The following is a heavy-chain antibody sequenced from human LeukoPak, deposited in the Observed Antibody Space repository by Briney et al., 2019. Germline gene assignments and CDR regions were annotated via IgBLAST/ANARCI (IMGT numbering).Heavy chain of an antibody. CDR1: GFTLTSYE. J-gene: IGHJ4*02. V-gene: IGHV3-48*03. CDR2: ISRTGNSI. Sequence: GGSLRLSCAASGFTLTSYEMNWVRLAPGKGLEWISYISRTGNSIYYAVSVKGRFTVSRDSAKNSLYLQVNSLRAEDTAVYYCARGPYSSNWYVDYWGQGTLVTVAS. D-gene: IGHD6-13*01. CDR3: ARGPYSSNWYVDY.